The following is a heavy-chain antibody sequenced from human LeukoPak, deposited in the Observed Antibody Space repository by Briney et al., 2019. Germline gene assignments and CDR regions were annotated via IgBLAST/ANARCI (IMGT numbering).Heavy chain of an antibody. CDR1: GGSISSGGYY. Sequence: SETLSLTCTVSGGSISSGGYYWSWIRQHPGKGLEWIGYIYYSGRTYYNPSLKSRVTISVDTSKNQFSLKLSSVTAADTAVYYCARVWAATADYWGQGTLVTVSS. CDR3: ARVWAATADY. CDR2: IYYSGRT. J-gene: IGHJ4*02. V-gene: IGHV4-31*03. D-gene: IGHD2-15*01.